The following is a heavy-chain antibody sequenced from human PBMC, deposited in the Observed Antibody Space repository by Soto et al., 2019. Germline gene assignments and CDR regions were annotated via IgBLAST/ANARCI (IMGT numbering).Heavy chain of an antibody. D-gene: IGHD3-10*01. V-gene: IGHV3-23*01. Sequence: GGSLRLSCAASGFTFSSYAMSWVRQAPGKGLEWVSAISGSGGSTYYADSVKGRFTISRDNSKNTLYLQMNSLRAEDTAVYYCAKDRSRTVRVVIPPFDYWGQGTLVTVSS. CDR3: AKDRSRTVRVVIPPFDY. CDR2: ISGSGGST. CDR1: GFTFSSYA. J-gene: IGHJ4*02.